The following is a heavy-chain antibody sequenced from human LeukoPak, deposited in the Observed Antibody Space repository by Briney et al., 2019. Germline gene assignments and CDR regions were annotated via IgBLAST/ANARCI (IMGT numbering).Heavy chain of an antibody. CDR3: AELGITMIGGV. V-gene: IGHV3-21*01. Sequence: GGSLRLSCAASGFTFSSYSMNWVRQAPGKGLEWVSSISSSSSYIYYADTVKGRFTISRDNAKNSLYLQMNSLRAEDTAVYYCAELGITMIGGVWGKGTTVTISS. J-gene: IGHJ6*04. CDR2: ISSSSSYI. CDR1: GFTFSSYS. D-gene: IGHD3-10*02.